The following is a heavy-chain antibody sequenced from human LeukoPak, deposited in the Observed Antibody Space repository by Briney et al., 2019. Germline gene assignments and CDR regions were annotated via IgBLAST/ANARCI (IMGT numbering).Heavy chain of an antibody. CDR2: VDHTGST. CDR1: DDSITMYY. Sequence: PSETLSLTCSVSDDSITMYYWTWIRQPPGKGLEWIGYVDHTGSTNFNPSLNGRVSISRDTTKNLFSLRLRSVTAADTAVYFRARGRVSSSTWYSTYYYYSYMDVWGKGTTVTVSS. J-gene: IGHJ6*03. D-gene: IGHD1-1*01. CDR3: ARGRVSSSTWYSTYYYYSYMDV. V-gene: IGHV4-59*01.